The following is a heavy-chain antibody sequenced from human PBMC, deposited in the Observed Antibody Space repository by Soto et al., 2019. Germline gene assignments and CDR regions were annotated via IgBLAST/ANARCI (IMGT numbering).Heavy chain of an antibody. CDR3: TQWDGFADV. Sequence: EVLLLESGGGLVQPGGSLRLSCAGSGFTSCTTWVRQTPGRGLEWVSGISASSGKIFYADSVRGRFTMSKDNTKNTLYLQMDSLRDDDTAIYFCTQWDGFADVWGQGTRVIVSS. CDR1: GFTSCT. V-gene: IGHV3-23*01. D-gene: IGHD1-26*01. J-gene: IGHJ6*02. CDR2: ISASSGKI.